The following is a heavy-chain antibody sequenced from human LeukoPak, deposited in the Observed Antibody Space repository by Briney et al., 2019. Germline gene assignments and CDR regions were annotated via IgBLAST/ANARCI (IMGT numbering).Heavy chain of an antibody. CDR3: AREYCSGGSCFDY. CDR1: SGSISSGTYY. D-gene: IGHD2-15*01. V-gene: IGHV4-61*10. CDR2: IYYSGST. Sequence: SETLSLTCTVSSGSISSGTYYWSWIRQPAGKGLEWIGYIYYSGSTNYNPSLKSRVTISVDTSKNQFSLKLSSVTAADTAVYYCAREYCSGGSCFDYWGQGTLVTVSS. J-gene: IGHJ4*02.